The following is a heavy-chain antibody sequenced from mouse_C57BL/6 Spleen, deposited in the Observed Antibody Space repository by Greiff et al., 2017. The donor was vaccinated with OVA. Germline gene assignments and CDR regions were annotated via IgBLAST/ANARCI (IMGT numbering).Heavy chain of an antibody. D-gene: IGHD2-3*01. CDR3: ARGMVSRYYFDY. CDR1: GYTFTSYW. J-gene: IGHJ2*01. CDR2: IDPSDSDT. V-gene: IGHV1-69*01. Sequence: QVQLQQPGAELVMPGASVKLSCKASGYTFTSYWMHWVKQRPGQGLEWIGEIDPSDSDTNYNKKFKGKSTLTVDKSSSTAYMQLSSLTSEDSAVYYCARGMVSRYYFDYWGQGTTLTVSS.